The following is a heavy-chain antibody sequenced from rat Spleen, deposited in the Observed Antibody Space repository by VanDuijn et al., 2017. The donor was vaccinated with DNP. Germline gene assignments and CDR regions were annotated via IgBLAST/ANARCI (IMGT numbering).Heavy chain of an antibody. D-gene: IGHD1-11*01. CDR2: ILYDGSNT. J-gene: IGHJ2*01. V-gene: IGHV5-7*01. CDR1: GFTFSDYN. CDR3: ATQTLNSY. Sequence: EVHLVESGGGLVQPGRSLTLSCAASGFTFSDYNMAWVRQAPKKGLEWVATILYDGSNTYSGDSVKGRFTISRDNAKSTLYLQMDSLRSEDTATYYCATQTLNSYWGQGVMVTVSS.